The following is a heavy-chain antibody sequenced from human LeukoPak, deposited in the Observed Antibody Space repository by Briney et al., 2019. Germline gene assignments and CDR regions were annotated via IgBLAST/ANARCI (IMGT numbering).Heavy chain of an antibody. Sequence: GGSLRLSCAASGFTSSNFGMSWVRQAPGKGLEWVSGISASGGNTYYADSVKGRFTISRDNSKNTLYLQMNSLRAEDTAVYYCARGRYCSSTTCSFFDYWGQGTLVTVSS. J-gene: IGHJ4*02. V-gene: IGHV3-23*01. CDR3: ARGRYCSSTTCSFFDY. CDR2: ISASGGNT. D-gene: IGHD2-2*01. CDR1: GFTSSNFG.